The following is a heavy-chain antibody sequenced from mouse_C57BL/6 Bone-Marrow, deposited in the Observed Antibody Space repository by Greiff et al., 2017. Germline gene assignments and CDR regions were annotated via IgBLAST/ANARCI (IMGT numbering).Heavy chain of an antibody. J-gene: IGHJ2*01. CDR1: GYTFTDYY. CDR3: ANPYYYGSSAFDY. CDR2: IFPGSGST. V-gene: IGHV1-75*01. D-gene: IGHD1-1*01. Sequence: VQLQQSGPELVKPGASVKISCKASGYTFTDYYINWVKQRPGQGLEWIGWIFPGSGSTYYNEKFKGKATLTVDKSSSTAYMLLSSLTSEDSAVYFCANPYYYGSSAFDYWGQGTTLTVSS.